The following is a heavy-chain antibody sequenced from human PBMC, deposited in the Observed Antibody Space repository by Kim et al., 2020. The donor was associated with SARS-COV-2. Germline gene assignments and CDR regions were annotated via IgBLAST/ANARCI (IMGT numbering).Heavy chain of an antibody. J-gene: IGHJ4*02. CDR3: GRDVTLGSGYYDFEY. D-gene: IGHD3-3*01. Sequence: GGSLRLSCAASGFIFSNYYMTWVRQAPGKGLEWVSSISGSGTTTHYPDSVKGRFTVSRDNSRTTLYLQMNSLTADDTAVYYCGRDVTLGSGYYDFEYGGQGTLVTVSS. V-gene: IGHV3-23*01. CDR2: ISGSGTTT. CDR1: GFIFSNYY.